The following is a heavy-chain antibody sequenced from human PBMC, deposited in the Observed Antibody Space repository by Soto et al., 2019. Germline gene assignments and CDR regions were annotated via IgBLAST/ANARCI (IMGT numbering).Heavy chain of an antibody. D-gene: IGHD6-19*01. CDR1: GFTFSNYA. V-gene: IGHV3-23*01. CDR3: AKEAAVAGMGYFDH. Sequence: EVQLLESGGGLVQPGGSLRLSCAASGFTFSNYAMSWVRQAPGKGLEWVSAIFGSGDSTFYADSVQGRFTVSRDNPSNTLYLQMDSLRAEDTAVYYCAKEAAVAGMGYFDHWGQGTLVTVSS. J-gene: IGHJ4*02. CDR2: IFGSGDST.